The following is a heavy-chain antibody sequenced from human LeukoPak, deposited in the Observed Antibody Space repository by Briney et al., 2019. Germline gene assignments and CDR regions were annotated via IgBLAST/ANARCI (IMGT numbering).Heavy chain of an antibody. D-gene: IGHD3-9*01. CDR2: LLAVGNNK. CDR1: GFTFSSYT. Sequence: GRSLRLSCVASGFTFSSYTMHWVRQAPGEGLGWVGVLLAVGNNKNYADSVKGRFSISSDNSKNTLYLQMISLRGEDSAIYYCARDSEYYDILTGYYTGPFDYWGQGTLVTVSS. CDR3: ARDSEYYDILTGYYTGPFDY. V-gene: IGHV3-30-3*01. J-gene: IGHJ4*02.